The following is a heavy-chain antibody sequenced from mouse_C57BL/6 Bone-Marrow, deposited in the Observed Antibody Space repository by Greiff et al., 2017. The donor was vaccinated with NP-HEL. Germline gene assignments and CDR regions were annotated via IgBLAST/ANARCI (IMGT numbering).Heavy chain of an antibody. CDR1: GFSFNTYA. CDR2: IRSKSNNYAT. Sequence: EVKVVESGGGLVQPKGSLKLSCAASGFSFNTYAMNWVRQAPGKGLEWVARIRSKSNNYATYYADSVKDRFTISRDDSESMLYLQMNNLKTEDTAMYYCVGDSWFAYWGQGTLVTVSA. J-gene: IGHJ3*01. V-gene: IGHV10-1*01. CDR3: VGDSWFAY.